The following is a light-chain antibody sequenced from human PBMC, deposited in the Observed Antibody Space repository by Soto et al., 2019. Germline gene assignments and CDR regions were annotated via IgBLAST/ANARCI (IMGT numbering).Light chain of an antibody. Sequence: VLTQPPSVSEAPRRSVTISCSGSSSNIGNNAVNWYQQLPGQAPKLLIYYDDLLASGVSDRFSGSKSGTSASLAISGLQSEDEADYYCAAWDDTLNGPVFGGGTKVTVL. CDR3: AAWDDTLNGPV. CDR1: SSNIGNNA. J-gene: IGLJ2*01. CDR2: YDD. V-gene: IGLV1-36*01.